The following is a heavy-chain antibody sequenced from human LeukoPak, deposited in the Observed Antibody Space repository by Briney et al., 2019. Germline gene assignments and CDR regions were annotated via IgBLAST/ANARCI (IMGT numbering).Heavy chain of an antibody. CDR1: GGSITTTNW. V-gene: IGHV4-4*02. CDR2: VHLNGAT. D-gene: IGHD1-26*01. CDR3: TRESGAFSPFGF. J-gene: IGHJ4*02. Sequence: PSGTLSLTCAVSGGSITTTNWWSWVRQPPGKGLEWIGEVHLNGATNYNPSLESRFSMSIDNSNNHLSLEVTSVTAADTAMYYCTRESGAFSPFGFWGQGPLVTVSS.